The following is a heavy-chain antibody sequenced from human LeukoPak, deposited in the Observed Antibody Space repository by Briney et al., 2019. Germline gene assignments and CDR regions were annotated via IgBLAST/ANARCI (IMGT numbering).Heavy chain of an antibody. V-gene: IGHV4-38-2*02. Sequence: SETLSLTCTVSGYSISSGYYWGWIRQPPGKGLEWIGNVYHSGSTYYNPSLKSRVTISVDTSKNQFSLKLSSVAAADTAVYYCARVGEGIAARRTHYYYYYTDVWGKGTTVTVSS. J-gene: IGHJ6*03. CDR1: GYSISSGYY. CDR3: ARVGEGIAARRTHYYYYYTDV. D-gene: IGHD6-6*01. CDR2: VYHSGST.